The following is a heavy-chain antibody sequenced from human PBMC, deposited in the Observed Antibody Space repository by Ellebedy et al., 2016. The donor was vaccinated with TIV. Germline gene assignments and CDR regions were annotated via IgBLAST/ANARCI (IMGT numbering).Heavy chain of an antibody. V-gene: IGHV3-7*01. CDR2: INQDGSGK. D-gene: IGHD3-22*01. J-gene: IGHJ4*02. CDR3: AKGRGGGSDSSAPRYYFDY. CDR1: GFTFGSSW. Sequence: GESLKISCAASGFTFGSSWMKWVRQAPGKGLEWVANINQDGSGKYYVDSVKGRFTISRDNAKNSLYLQMSSLSAEDTAVYYCAKGRGGGSDSSAPRYYFDYWGLGTLVTVSS.